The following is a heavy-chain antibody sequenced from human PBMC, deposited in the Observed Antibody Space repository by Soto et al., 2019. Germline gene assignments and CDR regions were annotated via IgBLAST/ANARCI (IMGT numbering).Heavy chain of an antibody. V-gene: IGHV3-23*01. CDR3: AKERENRGNYYFDY. CDR1: GFTFSSYA. CDR2: ISGSGGST. D-gene: IGHD3-10*01. J-gene: IGHJ4*02. Sequence: GGSLRLSCAASGFTFSSYAMTWVRQAPGKGLEWVSGISGSGGSTYYADSAKGRFTISRDNSKNTLYLQMNSLRAEDTAVYYCAKERENRGNYYFDYWGQGALVTVSS.